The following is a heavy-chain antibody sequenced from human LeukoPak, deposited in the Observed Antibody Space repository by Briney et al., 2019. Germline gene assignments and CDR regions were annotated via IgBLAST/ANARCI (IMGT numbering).Heavy chain of an antibody. CDR1: GGSFSGYY. J-gene: IGHJ4*02. Sequence: SETLSLTCTVSGGSFSGYYWSWVRQPPGKGLEWIGHIYTSGSTNYSPSLRSRVTISADTSKNQFSLKLSSVTAADTAVYYCARHSGYSGYDYFDFRGQGTLVTVSS. V-gene: IGHV4-4*09. CDR3: ARHSGYSGYDYFDF. CDR2: IYTSGST. D-gene: IGHD5-12*01.